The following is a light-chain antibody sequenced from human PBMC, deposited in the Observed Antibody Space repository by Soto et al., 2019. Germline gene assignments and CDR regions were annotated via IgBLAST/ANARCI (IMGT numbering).Light chain of an antibody. V-gene: IGLV1-40*01. J-gene: IGLJ2*01. CDR1: SSNSGGGYD. Sequence: QPVLTQPPSVSGAPGQRVTISCTGSSSNSGGGYDVHWYQQIPGTAPKLLIYANRNRPSGVPDRFSGSKSGTSASLAITGLQTEDEADYYCQSYDSRLSGREVFGGGTKLTVL. CDR2: ANR. CDR3: QSYDSRLSGREV.